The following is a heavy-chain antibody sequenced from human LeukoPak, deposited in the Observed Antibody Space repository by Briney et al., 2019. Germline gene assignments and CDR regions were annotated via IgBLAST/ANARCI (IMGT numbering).Heavy chain of an antibody. V-gene: IGHV1-8*01. Sequence: EASVKVSCKASGYTFTSYDINWVRQATGQGLEWMGWMNPNSGNTGYAQKFQGRVTMTRNTSISTAYMELSSLRSEDTAVYYCWAYGSGSYYNFGYWGQGTLVTVSS. CDR3: WAYGSGSYYNFGY. CDR2: MNPNSGNT. J-gene: IGHJ4*02. CDR1: GYTFTSYD. D-gene: IGHD3-10*01.